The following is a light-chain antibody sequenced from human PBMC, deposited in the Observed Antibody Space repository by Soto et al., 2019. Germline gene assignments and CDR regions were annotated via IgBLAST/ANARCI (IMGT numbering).Light chain of an antibody. CDR1: QSVSSSY. CDR3: QQYGSSPLT. V-gene: IGKV3D-20*01. J-gene: IGKJ4*01. Sequence: EIVLTQSPSTVSFSPVEKGTLSGGASQSVSSSYLAWYQQKPGLAPRLLIYDASSRATGIPDRFSGSASGTDFTLTISRLEPEDFAVYYCQQYGSSPLTFGGGTKVDIK. CDR2: DAS.